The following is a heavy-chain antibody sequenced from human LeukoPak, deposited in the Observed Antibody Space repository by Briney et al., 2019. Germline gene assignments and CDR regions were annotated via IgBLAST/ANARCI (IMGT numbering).Heavy chain of an antibody. CDR2: ISGSGGST. V-gene: IGHV3-23*01. CDR1: GFTFSSYA. D-gene: IGHD2-2*02. J-gene: IGHJ6*03. CDR3: AREHIVVVPAAILDYYYYYMDV. Sequence: GGSLRLSCAASGFTFSSYAMSWVRQAPGKGLEWVSAISGSGGSTYYADSVKGRFTISRDNSKNTLYLQMNSLRAEDTAVYYCAREHIVVVPAAILDYYYYYMDVWGKGTTVTVSS.